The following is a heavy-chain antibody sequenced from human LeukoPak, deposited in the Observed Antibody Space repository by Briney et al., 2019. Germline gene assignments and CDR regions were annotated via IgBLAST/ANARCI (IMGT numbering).Heavy chain of an antibody. Sequence: SGTLSLTCAVSGVSISSSNWWSWVRQPPGKGLEWIGEIYDSGSTNYNPPLKSRVTISVDKSKNEFSLKLSPVTAADTAVYYCARAPENDGSGSYEDWGQGTLVTVSS. D-gene: IGHD3-10*01. CDR2: IYDSGST. CDR3: ARAPENDGSGSYED. V-gene: IGHV4-4*02. CDR1: GVSISSSNW. J-gene: IGHJ4*02.